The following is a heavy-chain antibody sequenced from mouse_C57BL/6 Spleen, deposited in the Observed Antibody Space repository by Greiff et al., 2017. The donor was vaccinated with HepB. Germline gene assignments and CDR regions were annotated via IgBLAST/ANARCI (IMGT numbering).Heavy chain of an antibody. CDR1: GYTFTDYE. J-gene: IGHJ4*01. V-gene: IGHV1-15*01. CDR2: IDPETGGT. D-gene: IGHD1-1*02. CDR3: TRSLWTGYAMDY. Sequence: QVQLKQSGAELVRPGASVTLSCKASGYTFTDYEMHWVKQTPVHGLEWIGAIDPETGGTAYNQKFKGKAILTADKSSSTAYMELRSLTSEDSAVYYCTRSLWTGYAMDYWGQGTSVTVSS.